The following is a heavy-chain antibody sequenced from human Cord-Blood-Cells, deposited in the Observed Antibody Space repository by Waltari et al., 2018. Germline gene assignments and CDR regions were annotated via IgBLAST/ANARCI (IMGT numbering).Heavy chain of an antibody. V-gene: IGHV4-59*08. CDR2: IYYSGST. CDR1: GGSISSYY. D-gene: IGHD6-6*01. Sequence: QVQLQESGPGLVTPSEPLSLTCTVSGGSISSYYWSWIRQPPGKGLEWIGYIYYSGSTNYNPSRKSRVTISVDTSKNQFSLKLSSVTAADTAVYYCARHRMSSSSLGYWGQGTLVTVSS. J-gene: IGHJ4*02. CDR3: ARHRMSSSSLGY.